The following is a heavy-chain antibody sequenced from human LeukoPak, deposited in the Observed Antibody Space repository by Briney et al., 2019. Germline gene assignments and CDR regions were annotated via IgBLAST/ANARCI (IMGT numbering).Heavy chain of an antibody. CDR1: VGSISSYY. CDR3: ARHPGGWQLVAWGGYFDY. D-gene: IGHD6-6*01. J-gene: IGHJ4*02. Sequence: SETLSLTCTVSVGSISSYYWSWIRQPPGKGLEWIGYNYNSWTTNYNPSLKSRVNISLDTSNNQFSLKLRSVTSEDTAVYYCARHPGGWQLVAWGGYFDYWGRGTLVTVSS. CDR2: NYNSWTT. V-gene: IGHV4-59*08.